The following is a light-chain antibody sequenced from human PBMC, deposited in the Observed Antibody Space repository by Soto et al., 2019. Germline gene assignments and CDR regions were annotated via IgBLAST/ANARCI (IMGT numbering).Light chain of an antibody. CDR2: GAS. CDR1: QSVSSY. CDR3: QQYNNWPRT. Sequence: EIVMTQSPATLSVSPGERATLSSRASQSVSSYLAWYQQKPGQAPRLLIYGASTRATGIPARFSGSGSGTEFTLTISSLQSEDFAVYYCQQYNNWPRTFGQGTKVDIK. J-gene: IGKJ1*01. V-gene: IGKV3-15*01.